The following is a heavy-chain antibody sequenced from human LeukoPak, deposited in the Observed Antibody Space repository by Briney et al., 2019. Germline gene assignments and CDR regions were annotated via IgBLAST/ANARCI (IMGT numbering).Heavy chain of an antibody. V-gene: IGHV3-30-3*01. D-gene: IGHD5-24*01. CDR3: VRDRRDGKNLAYHFDF. J-gene: IGHJ4*02. CDR1: GFIFSSYA. CDR2: MSYDGTSD. Sequence: GGSLRLSCAASGFIFSSYAMHWVRQAPGKGLEWVAVMSYDGTSDYYADSVRGRFTISRDHSQNMLHLQMNSLRDEDTALYYCVRDRRDGKNLAYHFDFWGQGTLVTVSS.